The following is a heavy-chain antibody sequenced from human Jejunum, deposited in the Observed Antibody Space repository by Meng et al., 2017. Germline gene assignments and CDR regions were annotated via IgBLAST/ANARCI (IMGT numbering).Heavy chain of an antibody. V-gene: IGHV4-34*01. D-gene: IGHD1-14*01. CDR1: GGSSSCFY. CDR3: TRGTDRAKSGDY. J-gene: IGHJ4*02. Sequence: QVQLEQWGDGLFQPSETLSPTCSVYGGSSSCFYLSGIRQPPGKDLAWIGEIHPSRSTDYNPSLKSRLTISLDTSKNQFSLSLNSATAADTGIYYCTRGTDRAKSGDYWGQGTLVTVSS. CDR2: IHPSRST.